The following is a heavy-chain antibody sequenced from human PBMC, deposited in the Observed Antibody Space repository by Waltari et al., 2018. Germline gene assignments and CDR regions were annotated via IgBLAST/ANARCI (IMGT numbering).Heavy chain of an antibody. CDR1: GYTFTDYY. V-gene: IGHV1-69-2*01. CDR2: VDPEDGET. D-gene: IGHD3-3*01. Sequence: EVQLVQSGAEVKKPGATVKISCKASGYTFTDYYMHWVQQAPGKGLEWMGRVDPEDGETIYAEKFQGRVTITADTSTDTAYMELSSLRSEDTAVYYCATLGVTIFGVVTPDNDYWGQGTLVTVSS. J-gene: IGHJ4*02. CDR3: ATLGVTIFGVVTPDNDY.